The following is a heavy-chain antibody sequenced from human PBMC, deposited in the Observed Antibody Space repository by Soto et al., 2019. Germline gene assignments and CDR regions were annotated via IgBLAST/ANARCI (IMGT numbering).Heavy chain of an antibody. J-gene: IGHJ6*02. V-gene: IGHV3-33*01. CDR3: ARDWEAARPARAYYYCYGMDV. D-gene: IGHD6-6*01. CDR1: GFTFSSYG. Sequence: LRLSCAASGFTFSSYGMHWVRQAPGKGLEWVAVIWYDGSNKYYADSVKGRFTTSRDNSKNTLYLQMNSLRAEDTAVYYCARDWEAARPARAYYYCYGMDVWGQGTTVTVSS. CDR2: IWYDGSNK.